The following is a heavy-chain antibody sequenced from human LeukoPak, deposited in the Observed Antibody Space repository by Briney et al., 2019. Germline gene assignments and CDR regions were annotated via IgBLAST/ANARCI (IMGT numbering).Heavy chain of an antibody. D-gene: IGHD3-9*01. CDR3: ATNYDILTGFPYYFDY. V-gene: IGHV3-21*01. J-gene: IGHJ4*02. CDR1: GFTFSSYS. CDR2: ISSSSSYI. Sequence: PGGSLRLSCAASGFTFSSYSMNWVRQAPGKGLEWGSSISSSSSYIYYADSVKGRFTISRDNAKNSLYLQMNSLRAEDTAVYYCATNYDILTGFPYYFDYWGQGTLVTVSS.